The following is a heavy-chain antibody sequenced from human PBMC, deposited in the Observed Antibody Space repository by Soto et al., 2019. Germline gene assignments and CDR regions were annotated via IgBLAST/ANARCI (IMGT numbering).Heavy chain of an antibody. CDR2: IYSGGST. D-gene: IGHD6-13*01. J-gene: IGHJ4*02. CDR1: GFTVGSNY. CDR3: ARGHRRIAAGLLDY. Sequence: GGSLRLSCAASGFTVGSNYMSWVRQAPGKGLEWVSVIYSGGSTYYADSVKGRFTISRDNSKNTLYLQMNSLRAEDTAVYYCARGHRRIAAGLLDYWGQGTLVTVSS. V-gene: IGHV3-53*01.